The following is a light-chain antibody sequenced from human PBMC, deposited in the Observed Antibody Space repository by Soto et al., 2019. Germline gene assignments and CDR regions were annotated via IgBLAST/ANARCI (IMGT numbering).Light chain of an antibody. CDR3: QQLNSYPFT. J-gene: IGKJ5*01. Sequence: DSQMTQSPSPLSASLGDRVTITCRASQGISSYLAWYQQKPGKAPKLLIYAASTLQSGVPSRFSGSGSGTEFTLTISSLQPEDFATYYCQQLNSYPFTFGQGTRLEIK. V-gene: IGKV1-9*01. CDR1: QGISSY. CDR2: AAS.